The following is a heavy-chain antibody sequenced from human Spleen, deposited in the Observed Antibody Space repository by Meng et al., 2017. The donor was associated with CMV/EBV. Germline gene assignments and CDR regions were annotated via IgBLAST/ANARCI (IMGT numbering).Heavy chain of an antibody. V-gene: IGHV3-30-3*01. CDR3: ARGYYCRSTSCYSPYYFDY. CDR1: GFTFSSYE. J-gene: IGHJ4*02. CDR2: ISYDESNK. Sequence: GGSLRLSCAASGFTFSSYEMNWVRQAPGKGLEWVAFISYDESNKYYADSVKGRFTISRDNSKNTLSLQMSSLRAEDTAVYFCARGYYCRSTSCYSPYYFDYWGQGTLVTVSS. D-gene: IGHD2-2*02.